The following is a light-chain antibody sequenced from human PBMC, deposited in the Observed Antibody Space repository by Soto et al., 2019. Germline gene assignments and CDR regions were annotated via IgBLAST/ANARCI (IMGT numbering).Light chain of an antibody. CDR2: SNN. CDR1: SSNIGSNT. V-gene: IGLV1-44*01. Sequence: QSVLTQPPSASGTPGQRVTISCSGSSSNIGSNTVNWYRQLPGTAPKLLIYSNNQRPSGVPDRFSGSKSGTSASLAISGFQSEDEADYYCAAWDDSLNGYVFGTGTKVTV. CDR3: AAWDDSLNGYV. J-gene: IGLJ1*01.